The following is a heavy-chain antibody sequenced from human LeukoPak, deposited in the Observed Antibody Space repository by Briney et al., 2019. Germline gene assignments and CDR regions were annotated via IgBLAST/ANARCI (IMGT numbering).Heavy chain of an antibody. J-gene: IGHJ4*01. CDR3: ARVRIWFGESSAYYFDY. CDR1: GGSISSYY. CDR2: IYYSGST. V-gene: IGHV4-59*01. Sequence: SETLSLTCTVSGGSISSYYWSWIRQPPGKGLEWIGYIYYSGSTNYNPSLKSRVTISVDTSKNQFSLKLSSVTAADTAVYYCARVRIWFGESSAYYFDYWGHGTLVTVSS. D-gene: IGHD3-10*01.